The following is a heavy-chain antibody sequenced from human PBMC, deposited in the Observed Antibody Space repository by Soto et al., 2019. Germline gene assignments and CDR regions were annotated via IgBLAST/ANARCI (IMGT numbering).Heavy chain of an antibody. D-gene: IGHD6-13*01. J-gene: IGHJ4*02. V-gene: IGHV4-59*12. CDR3: ARGRKDYSSSWYVG. Sequence: SETLSLTCTVSGGSISSYYWSWIRQPPGKGLEWIGYIYYSGSTNYNPSLKSRVTISVDTSENQFSLKLSSVTAADTAVYYCARGRKDYSSSWYVGWGQGTLVTVS. CDR2: IYYSGST. CDR1: GGSISSYY.